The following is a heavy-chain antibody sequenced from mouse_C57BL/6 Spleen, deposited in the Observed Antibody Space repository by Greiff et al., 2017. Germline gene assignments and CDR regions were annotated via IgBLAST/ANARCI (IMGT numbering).Heavy chain of an antibody. Sequence: VQLQQSGAELVRPGASVTLSCKASGYTFTDYEMHWVKQTPVHGLEWIGAIDPETGGTAYNQKFKGKAILTAYKSSSTAYMELRSLTSEDSAVYYCTRTGNYESMDYWGQGTSVTVSS. CDR3: TRTGNYESMDY. J-gene: IGHJ4*01. CDR2: IDPETGGT. V-gene: IGHV1-15*01. CDR1: GYTFTDYE. D-gene: IGHD2-4*01.